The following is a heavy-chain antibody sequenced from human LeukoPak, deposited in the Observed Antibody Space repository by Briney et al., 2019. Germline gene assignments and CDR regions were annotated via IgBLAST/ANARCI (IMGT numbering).Heavy chain of an antibody. CDR1: GYTFTGYY. J-gene: IGHJ6*02. CDR3: ARKTSSWYPYGMDV. CDR2: INPNSGNT. D-gene: IGHD6-13*01. V-gene: IGHV1-8*02. Sequence: ASVKVSCKASGYTFTGYYMHWVRQAPGQGLEWMGWINPNSGNTGYAQKFQGRVTMTRNTSISTAYMELSSLRSEDTAAYYCARKTSSWYPYGMDVWGQGTTVTVS.